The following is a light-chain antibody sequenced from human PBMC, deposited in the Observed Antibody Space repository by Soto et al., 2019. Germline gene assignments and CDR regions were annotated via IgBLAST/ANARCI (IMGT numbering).Light chain of an antibody. CDR1: QTISSW. CDR3: QHSNSYSEA. J-gene: IGKJ1*01. CDR2: KAS. Sequence: DIQMTQSPSTLSGSVGDRVTITCRASQTISSWLAWYQQKPGKAPKLLIYKASTLKSGVPSRFSGSGSGTEFNLTISRLKPDDFETYYCQHSNSYSEAFGQGTKV. V-gene: IGKV1-5*03.